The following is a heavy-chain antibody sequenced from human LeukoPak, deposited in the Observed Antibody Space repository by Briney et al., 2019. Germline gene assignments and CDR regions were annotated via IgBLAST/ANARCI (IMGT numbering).Heavy chain of an antibody. CDR3: ARGLVNVVVTAILLSWDDAFDI. Sequence: GASVKVSCTASGYTFSDYYMHWVRQAPGQGLEWMGWINPNSGGTNYAQKFQGRVTMTRDTSISTAYMELSRLRSDDTAVYYCARGLVNVVVTAILLSWDDAFDIWGQGTMVTVSS. CDR1: GYTFSDYY. CDR2: INPNSGGT. V-gene: IGHV1-2*02. D-gene: IGHD2-21*02. J-gene: IGHJ3*02.